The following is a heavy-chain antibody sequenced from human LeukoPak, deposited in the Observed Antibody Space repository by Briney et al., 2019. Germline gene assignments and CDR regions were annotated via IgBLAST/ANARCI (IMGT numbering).Heavy chain of an antibody. CDR2: INHSGST. Sequence: SETLSLTCAVYGGSFSGYYWSWIRQPPGKGLEWIGEINHSGSTNYNPSLKSRVTISVDTSKNQFSLKLSSVTAADTAVYYCARGSVLRYFDWLTPHYFDYWGQGTLVTVSS. V-gene: IGHV4-34*01. D-gene: IGHD3-9*01. CDR3: ARGSVLRYFDWLTPHYFDY. J-gene: IGHJ4*02. CDR1: GGSFSGYY.